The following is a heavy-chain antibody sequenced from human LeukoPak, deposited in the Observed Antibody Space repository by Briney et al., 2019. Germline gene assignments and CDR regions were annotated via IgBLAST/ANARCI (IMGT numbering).Heavy chain of an antibody. CDR1: GFSFADYA. CDR3: ARGSDSNFGARDGFDY. CDR2: IRGKAYGETT. V-gene: IGHV3-49*04. Sequence: PGGSLRLSCSVSGFSFADYAMNWVRQAPGKGLEWVGFIRGKAYGETTDYAASVNGRFIISRDEFDSIAYLQMNSLKTEDTAVYYCARGSDSNFGARDGFDYWGQGTLVTVSS. D-gene: IGHD3-16*01. J-gene: IGHJ4*02.